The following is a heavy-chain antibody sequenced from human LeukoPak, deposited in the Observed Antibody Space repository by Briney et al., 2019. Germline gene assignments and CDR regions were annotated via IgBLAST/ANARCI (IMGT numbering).Heavy chain of an antibody. V-gene: IGHV1-69*05. J-gene: IGHJ4*02. CDR2: IIPIFGTA. Sequence: SVKVSCKASGGTFSSYAISWVRQAPGQGLGWMGGIIPIFGTANYAQKFQGRVTITTDESTSTAYMELSSLKSEDTAVYYCASSIEMATITFDYWGQGTLVTVSS. CDR3: ASSIEMATITFDY. D-gene: IGHD5-24*01. CDR1: GGTFSSYA.